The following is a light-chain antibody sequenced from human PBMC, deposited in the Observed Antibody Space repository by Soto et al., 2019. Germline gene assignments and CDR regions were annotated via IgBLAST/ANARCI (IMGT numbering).Light chain of an antibody. Sequence: DIVMTQSPDSLAVSLGERATINCKSSQSVLYSSNNKNYLAWYQQKPGQPPKLLIYWASTRESGVPDRFSGSGSGTDFTLTISSLQAEDVAVYYCQQYCSTRHWTFGQGTKVEIK. CDR3: QQYCSTRHWT. CDR2: WAS. CDR1: QSVLYSSNNKNY. J-gene: IGKJ1*01. V-gene: IGKV4-1*01.